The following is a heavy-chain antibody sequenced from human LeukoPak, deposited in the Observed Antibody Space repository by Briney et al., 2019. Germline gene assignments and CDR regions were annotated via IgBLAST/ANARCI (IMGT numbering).Heavy chain of an antibody. CDR2: IYYSGST. Sequence: PSETLSLTCTVSGGSISSSSYYWGWIRQPPGKGLEWIGSIYYSGSTCYNPSLKSRVTISVDTSKNQFSLKLSSVTAADTAVYYCASPAVAGHDYWGQGTLVTVSS. V-gene: IGHV4-39*01. CDR3: ASPAVAGHDY. D-gene: IGHD6-19*01. CDR1: GGSISSSSYY. J-gene: IGHJ4*02.